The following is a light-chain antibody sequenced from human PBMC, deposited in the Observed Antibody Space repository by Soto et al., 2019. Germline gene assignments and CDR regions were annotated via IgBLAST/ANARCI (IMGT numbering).Light chain of an antibody. J-gene: IGKJ1*01. CDR2: KAF. CDR3: QQYNSYPWT. Sequence: DIQMTQSPSTLSASVGDRVTITCRASQSINNWLAWYQQKPGKAPKLLIYKAFSLESGVPSRFSGRGSGTEFTLTISSLQPDDFATYYGQQYNSYPWTFGQGTKVEIK. CDR1: QSINNW. V-gene: IGKV1-5*03.